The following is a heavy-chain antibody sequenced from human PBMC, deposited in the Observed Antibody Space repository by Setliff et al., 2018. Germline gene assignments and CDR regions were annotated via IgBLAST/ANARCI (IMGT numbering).Heavy chain of an antibody. CDR3: ARDWEITVVREVTQYYYYMDI. CDR2: IHSSGSA. V-gene: IGHV4-61*09. J-gene: IGHJ6*03. D-gene: IGHD3-10*01. CDR1: GASISSGSYY. Sequence: TLSLTCPVSGASISSGSYYWSWIRQPAGKGLEWIGHIHSSGSANYNSSLESRLTMSLDPSKKQFSLKLRSVTAADTAVYYCARDWEITVVREVTQYYYYMDIWGKGNAVTVSS.